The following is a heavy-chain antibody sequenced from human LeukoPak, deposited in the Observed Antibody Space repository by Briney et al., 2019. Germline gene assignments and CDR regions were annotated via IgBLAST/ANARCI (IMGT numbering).Heavy chain of an antibody. CDR3: ARGGRYCSGGTCYFDY. J-gene: IGHJ4*02. Sequence: ASVKVSCKASGYSFTGYYLHWVRQAPGQGLEWKGWINPNSGGTNYAQKFQGRVTMTRDTSISTAYMELGRLRSDDTAVYYCARGGRYCSGGTCYFDYWGQGTLVSVSS. V-gene: IGHV1-2*02. CDR2: INPNSGGT. CDR1: GYSFTGYY. D-gene: IGHD2-15*01.